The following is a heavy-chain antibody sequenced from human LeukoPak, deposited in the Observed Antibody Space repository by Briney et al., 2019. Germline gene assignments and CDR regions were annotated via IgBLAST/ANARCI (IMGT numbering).Heavy chain of an antibody. J-gene: IGHJ5*02. CDR1: GGSISSGDYH. Sequence: SETLSLTCTVSGGSISSGDYHWSWIRQPPGKGLEWIGYIYYSGSTYYNPSLKSRVTISVDTSKNQFSLKLSSVTAADTAVYYCARGEPSQRIAVANWFDPWGQGTLVTVSS. CDR2: IYYSGST. V-gene: IGHV4-30-4*01. CDR3: ARGEPSQRIAVANWFDP. D-gene: IGHD6-19*01.